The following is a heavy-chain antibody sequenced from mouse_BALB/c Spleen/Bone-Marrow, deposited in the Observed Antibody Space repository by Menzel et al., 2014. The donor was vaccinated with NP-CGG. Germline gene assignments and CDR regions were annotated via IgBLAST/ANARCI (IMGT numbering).Heavy chain of an antibody. CDR1: GYTFTNFY. V-gene: IGHV1S56*01. CDR3: ARKSQRAYDSRMY. J-gene: IGHJ4*01. CDR2: IYPEDFNT. D-gene: IGHD2-4*01. Sequence: VQVVESGLELVKPGASVRISCKASGYTFTNFYIHWVKQRPGQGLEWIGWIYPEDFNTKFNENFKGKATLTADKSSSTAYMQLSSLTSEDSAVYFCARKSQRAYDSRMYWCPGTSVTVSS.